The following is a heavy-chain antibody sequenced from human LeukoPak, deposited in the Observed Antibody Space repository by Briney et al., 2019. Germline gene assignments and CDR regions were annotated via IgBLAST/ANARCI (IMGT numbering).Heavy chain of an antibody. CDR3: AKDWKRVGASTFDY. V-gene: IGHV3-23*01. J-gene: IGHJ4*02. CDR2: ISGSGGST. Sequence: PGGSLRLSCAASGFTVSSNYMSWVRQAPGKGLEWVSAISGSGGSTYYADSVKGRFTISRDNSKNTLYLQMNSLRAEDTAVYYCAKDWKRVGASTFDYWGQGTLVTVSS. CDR1: GFTVSSNY. D-gene: IGHD1-26*01.